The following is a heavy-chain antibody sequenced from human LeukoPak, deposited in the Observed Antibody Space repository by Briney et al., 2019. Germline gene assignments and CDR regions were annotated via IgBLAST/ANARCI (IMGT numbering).Heavy chain of an antibody. CDR3: ARGPFYYDSSGYYVSGIYYFDY. Sequence: LRLSCAASGFTFSSYWMSWVRQPPGKGLEWIGYIYHSGSTYYNPSLKSRVTISVDRSKNQFSLKLSSVTAADTAVYYCARGPFYYDSSGYYVSGIYYFDYWGQGTLVTVSS. J-gene: IGHJ4*02. D-gene: IGHD3-22*01. V-gene: IGHV4-30-2*01. CDR2: IYHSGST. CDR1: GFTFSSYW.